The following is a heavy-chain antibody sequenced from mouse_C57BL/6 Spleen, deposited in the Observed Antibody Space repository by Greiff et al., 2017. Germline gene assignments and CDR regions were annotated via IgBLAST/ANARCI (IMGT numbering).Heavy chain of an antibody. J-gene: IGHJ3*01. CDR1: GYTFTSYW. CDR2: IHHNSGST. Sequence: QVQLQQSGAELVKPGASVKLSCKASGYTFTSYWMHWVKQRPGQGLEWIGMIHHNSGSTNYNEKFKSKATLTVDKSSSTAYMQLSSLTSEDSAVYYCVRILYYDGGGWFAYWGQGTLVTVSA. V-gene: IGHV1-64*01. CDR3: VRILYYDGGGWFAY. D-gene: IGHD1-1*01.